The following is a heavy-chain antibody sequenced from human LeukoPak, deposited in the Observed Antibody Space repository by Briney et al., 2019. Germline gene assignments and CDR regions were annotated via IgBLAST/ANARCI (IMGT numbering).Heavy chain of an antibody. V-gene: IGHV1-69*04. CDR1: GGTFSSYA. J-gene: IGHJ4*02. Sequence: SVKVSCKASGGTFSSYAISWVRQAPGQGLEWMGRIIPILGIANYAQKFQGRVTITADKSTSTAYMELSSLRSEDTAVYYCARVGKRLSYYDSSGYVDYWGQGTLITVSS. CDR3: ARVGKRLSYYDSSGYVDY. CDR2: IIPILGIA. D-gene: IGHD3-22*01.